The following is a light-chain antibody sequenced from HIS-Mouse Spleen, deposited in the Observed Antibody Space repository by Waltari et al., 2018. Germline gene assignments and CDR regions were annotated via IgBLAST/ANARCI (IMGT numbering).Light chain of an antibody. J-gene: IGLJ3*02. CDR1: SSDVGGYNL. Sequence: QSALTQPASVSGSPGQSITISCTGTSSDVGGYNLVPWYQQHPGTAPKLMIYEGSERPSGVSNRFSGSKSGNTASLTMSGRQAEDEADYYCCSYAGSSTWVFGGGTKLTVL. CDR2: EGS. CDR3: CSYAGSSTWV. V-gene: IGLV2-23*01.